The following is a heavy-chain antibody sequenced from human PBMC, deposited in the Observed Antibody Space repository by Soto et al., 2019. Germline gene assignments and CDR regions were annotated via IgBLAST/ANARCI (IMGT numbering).Heavy chain of an antibody. CDR1: GFTFGDYA. V-gene: IGHV3-9*01. Sequence: EVQLVESGGGLVHPGRSLRLSCAASGFTFGDYAIHWVRQAPGKGLEWVSGISWNSGVTVYADSVRGRFTVFRDNARNSVYLQMNSLRREDTGVYYCVKGSNYYGMDVWGQGTTVTVSS. CDR2: ISWNSGVT. CDR3: VKGSNYYGMDV. J-gene: IGHJ6*02.